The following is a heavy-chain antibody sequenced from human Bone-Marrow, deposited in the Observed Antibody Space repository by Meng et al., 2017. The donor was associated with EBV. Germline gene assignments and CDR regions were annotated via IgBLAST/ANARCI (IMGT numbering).Heavy chain of an antibody. CDR3: ARGSDYGDYQPLGY. CDR1: GYTFTSYD. V-gene: IGHV1-8*01. CDR2: MNPNSGNT. Sequence: QAELVQAGDDVKKPGASVKVSCKASGYTFTSYDINWVRHATGQGLEWMGWMNPNSGNTGYAQKFQGRVTMTRNTSISTAYMELSSLRSEDTAVYYCARGSDYGDYQPLGYWGQGTLVTVSS. D-gene: IGHD4-17*01. J-gene: IGHJ4*02.